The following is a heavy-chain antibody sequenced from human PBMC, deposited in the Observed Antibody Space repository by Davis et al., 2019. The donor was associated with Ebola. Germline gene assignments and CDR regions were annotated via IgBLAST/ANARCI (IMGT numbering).Heavy chain of an antibody. Sequence: PGGSLRLSCAASGFTFSSYAMSWVRQAPGKGLEWVSAISGSGGSTYYADSVKGRFTISRDNSKNTLYLQMNSLRAEDTAVYYCAKDAGRKSWELLRRAGGYYFDYWGQGTLVTVSS. CDR2: ISGSGGST. V-gene: IGHV3-23*01. CDR1: GFTFSSYA. D-gene: IGHD1-26*01. CDR3: AKDAGRKSWELLRRAGGYYFDY. J-gene: IGHJ4*02.